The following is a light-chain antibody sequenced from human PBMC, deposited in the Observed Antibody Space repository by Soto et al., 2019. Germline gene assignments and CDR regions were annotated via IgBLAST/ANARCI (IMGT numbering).Light chain of an antibody. CDR2: GAS. CDR1: QSVRSNY. CDR3: QQYGSSPLT. J-gene: IGKJ4*01. V-gene: IGKV3-20*01. Sequence: ENVLTQSQGTLSLSPGERATLSCRASQSVRSNYLAWYQQKPGQAPRLLIYGASSRATGIPDRFSGSASGTDFTLTISRLEPEDFAMYYCQQYGSSPLTFGGGTKVEIK.